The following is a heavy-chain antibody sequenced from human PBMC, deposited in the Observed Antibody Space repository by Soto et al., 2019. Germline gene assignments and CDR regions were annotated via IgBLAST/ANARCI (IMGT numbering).Heavy chain of an antibody. CDR3: ARGGPVSVSHAWQLLGYFDY. J-gene: IGHJ4*02. CDR2: ISYTGAT. V-gene: IGHV4-31*03. CDR1: GGSISRGAYF. D-gene: IGHD2-15*01. Sequence: NPSETLSLTCSVSGGSISRGAYFWTWIRQFPGKGLEWIAYISYTGATYYNPSLKSRVTILADTSKNQFSLKLNSVTSADTAVYYCARGGPVSVSHAWQLLGYFDYWGQGTLVTVSS.